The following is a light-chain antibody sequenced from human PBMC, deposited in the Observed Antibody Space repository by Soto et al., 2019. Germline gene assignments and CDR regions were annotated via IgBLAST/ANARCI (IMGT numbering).Light chain of an antibody. Sequence: QSALTQPPSASGSPGQTVTISCTGTSSDVGGYDYVSWYQQHPGKANQLMIYEVLKRPSGFPDRFSGSKSGNTASLTVSGLQDEDDADYCGTSYAGSNNLVFGTGTKLTVL. CDR3: TSYAGSNNLV. CDR2: EVL. V-gene: IGLV2-8*01. CDR1: SSDVGGYDY. J-gene: IGLJ1*01.